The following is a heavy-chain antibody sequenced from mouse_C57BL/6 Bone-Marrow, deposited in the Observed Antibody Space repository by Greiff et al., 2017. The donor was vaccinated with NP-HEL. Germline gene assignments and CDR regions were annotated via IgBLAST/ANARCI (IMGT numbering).Heavy chain of an antibody. V-gene: IGHV1-64*01. CDR1: GYTFTSYW. CDR3: AREGGSSPYYYAMDY. D-gene: IGHD1-1*01. J-gene: IGHJ4*01. CDR2: IHPNSGST. Sequence: QVQLQQPGAELVKPGASVKLSCKASGYTFTSYWMHWVKQRPGQGLEWIGMIHPNSGSTNYNEKFKSKATLTVDKSSSTAYMQLSSLTSEDSAVYYGAREGGSSPYYYAMDYWGQGTSVTVSS.